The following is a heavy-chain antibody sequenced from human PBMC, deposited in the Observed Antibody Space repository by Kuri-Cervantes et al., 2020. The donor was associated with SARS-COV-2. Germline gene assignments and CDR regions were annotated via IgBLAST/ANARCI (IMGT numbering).Heavy chain of an antibody. D-gene: IGHD3-9*01. CDR2: ISYDGSNK. Sequence: GESLKISCAASGFTFSSYAMHWVRQAPGKGLEWVAVISYDGSNKYYADSVKGRFTISRDNSKNTLYLQMNSLRAEDTAVYYCARDLGILAGYYSHYDYYYGMDVWGQGTTVTVSS. CDR1: GFTFSSYA. J-gene: IGHJ6*02. CDR3: ARDLGILAGYYSHYDYYYGMDV. V-gene: IGHV3-30-3*01.